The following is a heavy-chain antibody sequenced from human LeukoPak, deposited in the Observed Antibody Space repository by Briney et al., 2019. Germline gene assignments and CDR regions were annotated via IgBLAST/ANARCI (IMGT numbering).Heavy chain of an antibody. V-gene: IGHV6-1*01. CDR2: TYYTSKWIT. CDR3: ARHRGSYHEYYYYGMDV. Sequence: SQTLSLTCAISGDSVSSTTTAWNWIRQSPSRGLEWLGRTYYTSKWITDYAVSVKGRITVNPNTSNNQFSLKLSSVTAADTAVYYCARHRGSYHEYYYYGMDVWGQGTTVTVSS. J-gene: IGHJ6*02. D-gene: IGHD1-26*01. CDR1: GDSVSSTTTA.